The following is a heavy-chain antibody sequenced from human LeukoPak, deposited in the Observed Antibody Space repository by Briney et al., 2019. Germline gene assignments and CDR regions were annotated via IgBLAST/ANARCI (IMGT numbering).Heavy chain of an antibody. Sequence: SETLSLTCTVSGYSISSGYYWGWIRQPPGKGLEWIGEINHSGSTNYNPSLKSRVTISVDTSKNQFSLKLSSVTAADTAVYYCARGPRVGYYDSSGYYHYYYYMDVWGKGTTVTISS. D-gene: IGHD3-22*01. CDR2: INHSGST. J-gene: IGHJ6*03. V-gene: IGHV4-38-2*02. CDR3: ARGPRVGYYDSSGYYHYYYYMDV. CDR1: GYSISSGYY.